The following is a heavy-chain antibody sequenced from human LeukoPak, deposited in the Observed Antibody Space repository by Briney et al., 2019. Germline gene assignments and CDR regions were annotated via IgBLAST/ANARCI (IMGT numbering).Heavy chain of an antibody. CDR2: IDPSDSYT. V-gene: IGHV5-10-1*01. J-gene: IGHJ4*02. CDR3: VYHDENFDD. Sequence: GESLKISCKGSGYSFTSYWISLVRQMPGKGLEWMGRIDPSDSYTNYSPSFQGHVTISADNSINTAYVQWSSLKTSDTAMYYCVYHDENFDDWGQGTLVTVSS. D-gene: IGHD2-2*01. CDR1: GYSFTSYW.